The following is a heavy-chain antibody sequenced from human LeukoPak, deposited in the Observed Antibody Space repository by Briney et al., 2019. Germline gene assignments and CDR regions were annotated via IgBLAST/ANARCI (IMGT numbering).Heavy chain of an antibody. CDR1: GFTFSSYS. Sequence: TGGSLRLSCAASGFTFSSYSMNWVRQAPGKGLEWVSYITSSNNHINYADSVKGRFTISRDNAKNSLFLQMNSLRAEDTAVYYCTRDPPYCGGDCYHLDHWGQGTLVTVSS. J-gene: IGHJ4*02. CDR2: ITSSNNHI. CDR3: TRDPPYCGGDCYHLDH. V-gene: IGHV3-21*01. D-gene: IGHD2-21*02.